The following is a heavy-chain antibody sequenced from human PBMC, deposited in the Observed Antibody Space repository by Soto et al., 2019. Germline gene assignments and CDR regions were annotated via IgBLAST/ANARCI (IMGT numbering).Heavy chain of an antibody. D-gene: IGHD3-22*01. Sequence: PGGSLRLSCAASGFTFSSYAMSWVRQAPGKGLEWVSAISGSGGSTYYADSVKGRLTISRDNSKNTLYLQMNSLRAEDTAVYYCATRGNYYDSSGYYSVYWGQGTLVTVSS. CDR1: GFTFSSYA. J-gene: IGHJ4*02. V-gene: IGHV3-23*01. CDR2: ISGSGGST. CDR3: ATRGNYYDSSGYYSVY.